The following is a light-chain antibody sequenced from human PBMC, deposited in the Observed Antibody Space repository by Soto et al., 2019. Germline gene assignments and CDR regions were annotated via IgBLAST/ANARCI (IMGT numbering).Light chain of an antibody. CDR3: QQYNNWPPFT. Sequence: EIVMTQSPATLSVSPGERATLSCRASQSVSINLAWYQQKPGQTPRLLIHTSSIRATGIPARFSGSGSGTEFTLTISSLQSEDFAVYYCQQYNNWPPFTFGQGTKLEIK. CDR1: QSVSIN. V-gene: IGKV3-15*01. CDR2: TSS. J-gene: IGKJ2*01.